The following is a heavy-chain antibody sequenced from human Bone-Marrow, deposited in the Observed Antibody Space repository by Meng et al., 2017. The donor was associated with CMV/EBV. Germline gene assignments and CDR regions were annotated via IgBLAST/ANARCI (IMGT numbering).Heavy chain of an antibody. CDR3: TRGGVVADY. D-gene: IGHD2-15*01. CDR2: IRSKAYGGTT. J-gene: IGHJ4*02. V-gene: IGHV3-49*04. Sequence: GGSLRLSCTASGFTFGDYAMSWVRQAPGKGLEWVGFIRSKAYGGTTEYAASVKGRFTISRDDSKSIAYLQMNSLKTEDTAVYYCTRGGVVADYWAQGTLVTVSS. CDR1: GFTFGDYA.